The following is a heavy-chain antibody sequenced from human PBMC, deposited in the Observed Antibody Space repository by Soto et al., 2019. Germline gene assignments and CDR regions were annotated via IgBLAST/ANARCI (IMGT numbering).Heavy chain of an antibody. CDR3: ARDISSSSENNWFDP. Sequence: SETLSLTCTVSGGSISSGGYYWSWIRQHPGKGLEWIGYIYYSGSTYYNPSLKSRVTISIDTSKNQFSLKLSSVTAADTAVYYCARDISSSSENNWFDPWGQGTLVTVSS. V-gene: IGHV4-31*03. CDR1: GGSISSGGYY. D-gene: IGHD6-6*01. J-gene: IGHJ5*02. CDR2: IYYSGST.